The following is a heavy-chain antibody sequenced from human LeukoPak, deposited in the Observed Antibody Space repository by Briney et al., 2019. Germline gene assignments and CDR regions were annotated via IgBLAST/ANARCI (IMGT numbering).Heavy chain of an antibody. CDR3: STGSGHAFDI. J-gene: IGHJ3*02. CDR2: INSDGSST. CDR1: GFTFSSYW. Sequence: GGSLTLTCAASGFTFSSYWMHWVRQAPGKGLVWVSRINSDGSSTSYADSVKGRFTISRDNAKNTLYLQMNSLRAEDTAVYYCSTGSGHAFDIWGQGTMVTVSS. D-gene: IGHD3-10*01. V-gene: IGHV3-74*01.